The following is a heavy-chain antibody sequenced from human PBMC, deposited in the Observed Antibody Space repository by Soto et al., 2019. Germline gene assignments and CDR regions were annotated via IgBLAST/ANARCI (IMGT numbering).Heavy chain of an antibody. J-gene: IGHJ3*02. V-gene: IGHV1-3*01. Sequence: WVRQAPGQRPEWMGWINAGNGNTKYSQNFQGRVTITRDTSANTVYMELSSLRPEDTAVYYCAMFGGYHHSDAFDIWGQGTMVTVSS. CDR3: AMFGGYHHSDAFDI. D-gene: IGHD3-10*02. CDR2: INAGNGNT.